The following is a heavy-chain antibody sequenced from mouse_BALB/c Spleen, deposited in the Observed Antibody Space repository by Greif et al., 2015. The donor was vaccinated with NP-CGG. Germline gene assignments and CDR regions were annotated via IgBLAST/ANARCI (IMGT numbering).Heavy chain of an antibody. V-gene: IGHV1-7*01. Sequence: QVQLQQSGAELAKPGASVKMSCKASGYTFTSYWMHWVKQRPGQGLEWIGYINPSTGYTEYNQKFKDKATLTADKSSSTAYMQLSSLASEASAVYDCARKGSNFNFDYWGQGTTLTVSS. CDR3: ARKGSNFNFDY. J-gene: IGHJ2*01. CDR1: GYTFTSYW. D-gene: IGHD4-1*01. CDR2: INPSTGYT.